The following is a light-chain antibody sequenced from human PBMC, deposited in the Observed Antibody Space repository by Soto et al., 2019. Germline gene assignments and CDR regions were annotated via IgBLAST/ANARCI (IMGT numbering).Light chain of an antibody. CDR1: QGISSA. J-gene: IGKJ4*01. Sequence: AIQLTQSPSSLSASVGDRVTITCRASQGISSALAWYQQKPGKSPNLLIYDVSSLESGVPSRFSGSGSRTDFTLTISSLQPEDFAPYYCQQFNTYPALTFGGGTKVEIK. CDR2: DVS. CDR3: QQFNTYPALT. V-gene: IGKV1-13*02.